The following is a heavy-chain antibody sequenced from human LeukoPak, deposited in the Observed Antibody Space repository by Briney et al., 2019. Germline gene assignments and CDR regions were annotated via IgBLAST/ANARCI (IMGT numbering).Heavy chain of an antibody. V-gene: IGHV3-53*01. CDR3: SFSGSYYRFDY. D-gene: IGHD1-26*01. CDR1: GFTVSSNY. CDR2: IYSGGST. Sequence: GGSLRLSCAASGFTVSSNYMSWVRQAPGKGLEWVSVIYSGGSTYYADSVKGRFTISRDNSKNTLYLQMNSLRAEDTAVYYCSFSGSYYRFDYWGQETLVTVSS. J-gene: IGHJ4*02.